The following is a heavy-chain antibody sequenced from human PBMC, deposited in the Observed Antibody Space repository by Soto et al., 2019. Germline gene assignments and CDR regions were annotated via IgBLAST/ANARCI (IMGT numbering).Heavy chain of an antibody. D-gene: IGHD3-10*01. CDR2: VSPNGQGI. CDR1: GFTLGRYG. J-gene: IGHJ4*02. CDR3: AKDRDYPRDYFHY. V-gene: IGHV3-23*01. Sequence: PGESLKISCAASGFTLGRYGMSWVRQAPGKGLEWVSAVSPNGQGIYYADSVRGRFTISRDFSKNTVFLHMDSLRAEDTAVYYCAKDRDYPRDYFHYWGQGTLVTVSS.